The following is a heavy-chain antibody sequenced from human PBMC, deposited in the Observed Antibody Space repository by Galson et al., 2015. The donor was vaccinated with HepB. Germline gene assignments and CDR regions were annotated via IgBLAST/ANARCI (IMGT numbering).Heavy chain of an antibody. J-gene: IGHJ6*02. Sequence: SLRLSCAASGFTFSNAWMSWVRQAPGKGLEWVDRIKSKTDGGTTDYAAPVKGRFTISKGDSKNTLQLQMFSLKTEDTAVYCCSTGWNRYYYYYGMDVWGQGTTVTVSS. CDR3: STGWNRYYYYYGMDV. CDR1: GFTFSNAW. V-gene: IGHV3-15*01. CDR2: IKSKTDGGTT. D-gene: IGHD1-1*01.